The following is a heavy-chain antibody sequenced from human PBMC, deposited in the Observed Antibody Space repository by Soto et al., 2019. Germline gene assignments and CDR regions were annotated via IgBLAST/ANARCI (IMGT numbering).Heavy chain of an antibody. Sequence: GSLSLSCTASGFTFGDYAMSWLRQAPGKGREWVGFIRSKAYGGTTEYAASVKGRFTISRDDSKSLAYLQMNSLKTEDTAVYYCARDPPVSGTTHYFDYWGQGTLVTVSA. CDR2: IRSKAYGGTT. CDR1: GFTFGDYA. CDR3: ARDPPVSGTTHYFDY. V-gene: IGHV3-49*03. J-gene: IGHJ4*02. D-gene: IGHD1-7*01.